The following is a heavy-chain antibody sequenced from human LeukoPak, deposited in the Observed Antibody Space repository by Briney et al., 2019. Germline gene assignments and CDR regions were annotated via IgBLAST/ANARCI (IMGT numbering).Heavy chain of an antibody. J-gene: IGHJ5*02. CDR1: GGSFSGYY. D-gene: IGHD2-2*01. CDR3: AREEVVVVPAAMRTYNWFDP. CDR2: INHSGST. V-gene: IGHV4-34*01. Sequence: SETLSLTCAVYGGSFSGYYWSWIRQPPGKGLEWIGEINHSGSTNYNPSLKSRVTISVDTSKNRFSLKLSSVTAADTAVYYCAREEVVVVPAAMRTYNWFDPWGQGTLVTVSS.